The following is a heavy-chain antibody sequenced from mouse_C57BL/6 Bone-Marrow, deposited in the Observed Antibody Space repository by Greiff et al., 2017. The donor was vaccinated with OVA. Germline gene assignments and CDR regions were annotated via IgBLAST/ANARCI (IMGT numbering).Heavy chain of an antibody. D-gene: IGHD2-5*01. V-gene: IGHV14-2*01. CDR1: GFNIKDYY. J-gene: IGHJ4*01. Sequence: VQLKESGAELVKPGASVKLSCTASGFNIKDYYMHWVKQRTEQGLEWIGRIDPEDGETKYAPKFQGKATITADNSSNTAYLQLSSLTSEDTAVYYCAIFPYYSILYYYAMDYWGQGTSVTVSS. CDR2: IDPEDGET. CDR3: AIFPYYSILYYYAMDY.